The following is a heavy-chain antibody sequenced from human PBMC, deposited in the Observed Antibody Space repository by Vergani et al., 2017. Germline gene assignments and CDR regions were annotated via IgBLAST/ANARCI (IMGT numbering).Heavy chain of an antibody. CDR3: ASYQASSSYNWFDP. J-gene: IGHJ5*02. Sequence: QVQLQASGPGLVKPSETLSLTCTVSGGSISSYYWSWIRQPPGKGLEWIGYIYYSGSTNYNPSLKSRVTISVDTSKNQFSLKLSSVTAADTAVYYCASYQASSSYNWFDPWGQGTLVTVSS. D-gene: IGHD6-6*01. V-gene: IGHV4-59*01. CDR1: GGSISSYY. CDR2: IYYSGST.